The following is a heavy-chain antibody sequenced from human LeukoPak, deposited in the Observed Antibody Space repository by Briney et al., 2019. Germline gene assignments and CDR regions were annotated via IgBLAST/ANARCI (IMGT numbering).Heavy chain of an antibody. J-gene: IGHJ3*02. D-gene: IGHD3-22*01. CDR1: GFTFSSYE. CDR3: ARHDSSGPYNAFDI. Sequence: GSLRLSCAASGFTFSSYEMNWVRQAPGKGLEWIGSIYYSGSTYYNPSLKSRVTISGDTSKNQFSLKLSSVTAADTAVYYCARHDSSGPYNAFDIWGQGTMVTVSS. V-gene: IGHV4-39*01. CDR2: IYYSGST.